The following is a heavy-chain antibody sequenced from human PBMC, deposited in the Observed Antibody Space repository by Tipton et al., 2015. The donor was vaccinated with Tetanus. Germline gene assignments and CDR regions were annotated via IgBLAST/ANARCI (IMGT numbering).Heavy chain of an antibody. J-gene: IGHJ3*02. CDR3: ARDRTICSGGSCYGIPGAFDI. CDR2: IYYSGGT. D-gene: IGHD2-15*01. CDR1: GASISTYY. Sequence: GLVKPSETLSLTCTVSGASISTYYWSWIRQPPGKGLEWIGYIYYSGGTNYNPSLKSRVTISVDTPKNQFSLKLSSVTAADTAVYYCARDRTICSGGSCYGIPGAFDIWGQGTMVTVSS. V-gene: IGHV4-59*01.